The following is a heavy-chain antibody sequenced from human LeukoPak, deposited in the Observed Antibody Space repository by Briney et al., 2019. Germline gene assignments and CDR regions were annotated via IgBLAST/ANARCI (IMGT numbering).Heavy chain of an antibody. CDR3: ARANPRYFDVFDI. CDR2: IKQDGSEK. CDR1: GFTFSSYW. J-gene: IGHJ3*02. Sequence: GGSLRLSCAASGFTFSSYWMSWVRQAPGRGLEWVANIKQDGSEKYYVDSVKGRFTISRDNAKNSLYLQMNSLRAEDTAVYYCARANPRYFDVFDIWGQGTMVTVSS. D-gene: IGHD3-9*01. V-gene: IGHV3-7*01.